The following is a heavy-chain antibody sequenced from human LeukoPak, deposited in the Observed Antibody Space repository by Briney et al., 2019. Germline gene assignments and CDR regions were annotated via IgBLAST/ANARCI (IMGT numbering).Heavy chain of an antibody. J-gene: IGHJ4*02. CDR1: GYTFTGFY. V-gene: IGHV1-2*02. D-gene: IGHD5-12*01. CDR2: LNCNSGGT. CDR3: ARDWFVDSGDDPFPFDY. Sequence: ASVKVPCKASGYTFTGFYIHWVRQAPGQGLEWMGWLNCNSGGTNYAQKFQGRVTMTRDTSISTAYLELNRLTSDDTAIYYCARDWFVDSGDDPFPFDYWGQGTLVSVSS.